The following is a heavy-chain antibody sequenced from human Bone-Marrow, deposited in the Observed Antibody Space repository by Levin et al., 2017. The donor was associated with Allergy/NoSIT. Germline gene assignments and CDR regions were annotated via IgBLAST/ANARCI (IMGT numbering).Heavy chain of an antibody. V-gene: IGHV3-9*01. CDR3: AKSPAPDFWSGYFYYFDD. CDR2: ISWNSGNI. D-gene: IGHD3-3*01. Sequence: LSLTCAASGFTFADSAIHWVRQAPGKGLEWVSGISWNSGNIGYADSVKGRFTISRDNAKNSLYLQMNSLRAEDTAFYYCAKSPAPDFWSGYFYYFDDWGQGTLVTVSS. CDR1: GFTFADSA. J-gene: IGHJ4*02.